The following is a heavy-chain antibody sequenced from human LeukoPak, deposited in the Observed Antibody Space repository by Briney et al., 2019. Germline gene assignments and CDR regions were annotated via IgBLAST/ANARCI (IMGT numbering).Heavy chain of an antibody. Sequence: PGGSLRLSCAASGFTFSSYAMSWVRQAPGKGLEWVSGISGSDGSTNYADSVKGRFTISRENYKNTLYLQMNILRAEDTAVYYCAKDSAKKYDDYWGQGTLVTVSS. CDR1: GFTFSSYA. J-gene: IGHJ4*02. D-gene: IGHD2/OR15-2a*01. CDR3: AKDSAKKYDDY. CDR2: ISGSDGST. V-gene: IGHV3-23*01.